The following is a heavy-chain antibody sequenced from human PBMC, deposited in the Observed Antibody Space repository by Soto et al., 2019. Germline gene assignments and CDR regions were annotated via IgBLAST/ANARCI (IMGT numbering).Heavy chain of an antibody. Sequence: VGSLRLSCAASGFTFSSYAMSWVRQAPGKGLEWVSAISGSGGSTYYADSVKGRFTISRDNSKNTLYLQMNSLRAEDTAVYYCAKGILRYFDWLGNDYWGQGTLVTVSS. CDR2: ISGSGGST. CDR1: GFTFSSYA. J-gene: IGHJ4*02. CDR3: AKGILRYFDWLGNDY. V-gene: IGHV3-23*01. D-gene: IGHD3-9*01.